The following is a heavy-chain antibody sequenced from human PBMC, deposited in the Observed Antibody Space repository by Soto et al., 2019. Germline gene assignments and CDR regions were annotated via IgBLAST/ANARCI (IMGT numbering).Heavy chain of an antibody. V-gene: IGHV3-30-3*01. CDR3: ARDHYYDSSGFNDD. CDR1: GFTFNNYA. CDR2: ISNDGSTE. D-gene: IGHD3-22*01. J-gene: IGHJ4*02. Sequence: QVQLVESGGGVVQPGKSLRLSCAASGFTFNNYAMHWVRQAPGKGLEWVAIISNDGSTEDYADSVKGRFSISRDNSENTLSLQMNSLKAEDTAVYYCARDHYYDSSGFNDDWGQGTLVTVSS.